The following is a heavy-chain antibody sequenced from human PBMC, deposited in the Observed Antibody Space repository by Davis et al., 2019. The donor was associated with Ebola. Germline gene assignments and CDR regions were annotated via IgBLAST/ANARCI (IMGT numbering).Heavy chain of an antibody. CDR3: ARDGPDYYGLDV. V-gene: IGHV1-46*01. J-gene: IGHJ6*02. Sequence: ASVKVSCKASGGTFSSYAISWVRQAPGQGLEWMGVINPSAGYTNYAQKFQGRVTITRDTSTSTVYMEVRSLRSEDTAVYYCARDGPDYYGLDVWGQGTAVTVSS. CDR2: INPSAGYT. CDR1: GGTFSSYA.